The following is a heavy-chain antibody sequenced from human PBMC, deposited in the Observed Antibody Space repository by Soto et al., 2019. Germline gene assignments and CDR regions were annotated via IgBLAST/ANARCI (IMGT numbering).Heavy chain of an antibody. D-gene: IGHD1-26*01. J-gene: IGHJ4*02. V-gene: IGHV3-21*01. CDR1: GFIFSRYS. Sequence: PGVSLRLSCPDSGFIFSRYSMNWARQAPGKGLEWVSSIGTSGSYIYDTDSVKGRFTISRDNTKDSLYLQMNSLRAEDTAIYYCARGSAFIGLDYWGQGT. CDR2: IGTSGSYI. CDR3: ARGSAFIGLDY.